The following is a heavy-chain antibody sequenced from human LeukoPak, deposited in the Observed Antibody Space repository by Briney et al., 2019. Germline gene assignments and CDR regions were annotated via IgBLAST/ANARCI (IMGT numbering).Heavy chain of an antibody. CDR1: GFTFSSYA. Sequence: GGSLRLSCAASGFTFSSYAMSWVRQAPGKGLEWVSAISGSGGSTYYADSVKGRFTISRDNSKNTLYLQMNSLRAEDTAVYYCAKGAFRDYYGSGSYYSVYYYGMDVWGQGTTVTVSS. CDR2: ISGSGGST. CDR3: AKGAFRDYYGSGSYYSVYYYGMDV. D-gene: IGHD3-10*01. V-gene: IGHV3-23*01. J-gene: IGHJ6*02.